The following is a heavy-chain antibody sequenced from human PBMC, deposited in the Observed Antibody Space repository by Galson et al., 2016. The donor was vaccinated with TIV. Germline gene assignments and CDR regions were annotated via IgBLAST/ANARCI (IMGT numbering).Heavy chain of an antibody. J-gene: IGHJ4*02. D-gene: IGHD3-22*01. CDR1: GDSLTDLV. CDR2: FDPEVQKT. CDR3: ATVAWFPGLSLDN. V-gene: IGHV1-24*01. Sequence: SVKVSCKVSGDSLTDLVIHWVRQAPGKGLEWVGGFDPEVQKTIYAQNFQGRVTLTADTSIDTAYMELGSLRFGDTAVYFCATVAWFPGLSLDNWGQGTLVTVSS.